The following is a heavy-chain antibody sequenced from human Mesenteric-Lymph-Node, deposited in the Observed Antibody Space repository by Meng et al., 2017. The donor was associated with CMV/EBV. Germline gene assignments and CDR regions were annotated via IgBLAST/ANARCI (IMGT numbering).Heavy chain of an antibody. V-gene: IGHV1-3*01. CDR2: MNAGNGKT. D-gene: IGHD1-26*01. CDR3: AIEKCGWALLFDY. CDR1: HSVRSYA. J-gene: IGHJ4*02. Sequence: HSVRSYAIHWLREASGPRGEGIGWMNAGNGKTKYSQKSQCRATITRDTPAITAYMEVRSVRPEDTAFYYCAIEKCGWALLFDYWGQGTLVTVSS.